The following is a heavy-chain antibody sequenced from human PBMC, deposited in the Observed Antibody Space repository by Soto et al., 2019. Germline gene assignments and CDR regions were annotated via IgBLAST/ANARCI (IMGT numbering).Heavy chain of an antibody. J-gene: IGHJ4*02. V-gene: IGHV4-61*08. CDR2: ISNRGSP. CDR1: GGSISSGDYY. Sequence: SDTLSLTGTVSGGSISSGDYYWSWVRQPPGKGLEWIGRISNRGSPNYNPSLKSRVTISVDTSKNQFSLKLSSVTAADTAVYYCARAESSSSEGFDHGGRGTLVTVSS. CDR3: ARAESSSSEGFDH. D-gene: IGHD6-6*01.